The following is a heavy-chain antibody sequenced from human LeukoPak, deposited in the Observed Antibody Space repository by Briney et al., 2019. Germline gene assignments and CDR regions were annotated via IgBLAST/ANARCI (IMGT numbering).Heavy chain of an antibody. CDR1: GGSFNGYY. CDR3: AGRGRYYYYYYMDV. CDR2: INHSGST. D-gene: IGHD1-26*01. J-gene: IGHJ6*03. Sequence: PSETLSLTCAVYGGSFNGYYWSWIRQPPGKGLEGIGEINHSGSTNYNPSLKSRVTISVDTSKNQFSLKLSSVTAADTAVYYCAGRGRYYYYYYMDVWGQGTTVTVSS. V-gene: IGHV4-34*01.